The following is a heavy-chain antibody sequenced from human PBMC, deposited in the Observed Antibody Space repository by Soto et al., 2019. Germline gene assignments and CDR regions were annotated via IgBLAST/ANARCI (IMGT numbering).Heavy chain of an antibody. Sequence: QVQLVQSGAEGKKPGSSVKVSCKASGGTFSSYAISWVRQAPGQGLEWMGGIIPIFGTANYAQKFQGRVTITADESTSTAYMELSSLRSEDTAVYYCARVVGATSTHYFDYWGQGTLVTVSS. D-gene: IGHD1-26*01. J-gene: IGHJ4*02. CDR2: IIPIFGTA. CDR1: GGTFSSYA. V-gene: IGHV1-69*01. CDR3: ARVVGATSTHYFDY.